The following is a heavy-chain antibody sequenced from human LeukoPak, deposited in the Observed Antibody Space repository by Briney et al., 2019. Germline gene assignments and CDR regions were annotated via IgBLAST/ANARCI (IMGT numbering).Heavy chain of an antibody. Sequence: GASVTVSCKVSGYTFTENYIHWVRQTPGRGREWMGLINPHTGAANYTQNFQGRVTLTRDTSSSTAHMHLSSLRSDDTAVYYCARGKSGYSPWGQGTPVTVSS. CDR1: GYTFTENY. D-gene: IGHD3-22*01. CDR3: ARGKSGYSP. CDR2: INPHTGAA. J-gene: IGHJ4*02. V-gene: IGHV1-2*02.